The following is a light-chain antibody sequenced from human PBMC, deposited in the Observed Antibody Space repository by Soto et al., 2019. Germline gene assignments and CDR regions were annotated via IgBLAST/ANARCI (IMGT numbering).Light chain of an antibody. CDR3: QKSFSVPIT. V-gene: IGKV1-39*01. Sequence: IPMTQSQSSMFGSXGAGGTIPCRPSTSISSCLSGYQQKPAKAPERXXSAASTLQSGRPSRFSGSGSATDFTTTIISRQHDDFATYYRQKSFSVPITFGQGTRLEIK. CDR2: AAS. J-gene: IGKJ5*01. CDR1: TSISSC.